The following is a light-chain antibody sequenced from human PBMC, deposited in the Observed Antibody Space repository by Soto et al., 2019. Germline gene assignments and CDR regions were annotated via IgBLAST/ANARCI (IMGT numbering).Light chain of an antibody. CDR3: QQYNTYSWT. V-gene: IGKV1-5*03. Sequence: DIQMTQFPSTLSASVGDRVTITCRASQSISNRLAWFQQKSGEAPNRLIQKASSLESGVPSRFSGSGSGTEFTLTISSLQPDDFATYYCQQYNTYSWTFGQGTKV. J-gene: IGKJ1*01. CDR1: QSISNR. CDR2: KAS.